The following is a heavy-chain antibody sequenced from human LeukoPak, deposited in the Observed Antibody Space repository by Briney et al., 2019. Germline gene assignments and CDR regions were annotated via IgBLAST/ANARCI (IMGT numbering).Heavy chain of an antibody. CDR1: GFTFSSYA. Sequence: GGSLRLSCAASGFTFSSYAMHWVRQAPGKGLEWVAVISYDGSNKYYADSVKGRFTISRDNSKNTLYLQMNSLRAEDTAVYYCAREGPPVENYYYGMDVWGQGTTATVSS. CDR2: ISYDGSNK. V-gene: IGHV3-30-3*01. D-gene: IGHD4-23*01. CDR3: AREGPPVENYYYGMDV. J-gene: IGHJ6*02.